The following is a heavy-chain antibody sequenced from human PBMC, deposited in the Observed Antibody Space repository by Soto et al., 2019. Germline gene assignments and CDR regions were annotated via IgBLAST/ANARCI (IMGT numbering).Heavy chain of an antibody. V-gene: IGHV1-2*04. CDR3: ARRARVPAATANYGMDV. D-gene: IGHD2-2*01. CDR2: INPNSGGT. Sequence: GASVKVSCKASGYTFTGYYMHWVRQARGQGLEWMGWINPNSGGTNYAQKFQGWVTMTRDTSISTAYMELSRLRSDDTAVYYCARRARVPAATANYGMDVWGQGTTVTVSS. CDR1: GYTFTGYY. J-gene: IGHJ6*02.